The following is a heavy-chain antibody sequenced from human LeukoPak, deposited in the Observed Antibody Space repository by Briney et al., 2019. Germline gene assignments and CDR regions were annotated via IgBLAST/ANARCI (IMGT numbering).Heavy chain of an antibody. D-gene: IGHD4-17*01. CDR2: ISYIGST. Sequence: PSETLSLTCAVSADSFSSHYWTWIRQSPGTGLEWMGYISYIGSTNYNPSLKSRVTISIDTSKNQFSLKLRSVTAADTAVYYCARDLFTVTKGFDISGQGTMVSVSS. CDR3: ARDLFTVTKGFDI. CDR1: ADSFSSHY. J-gene: IGHJ3*02. V-gene: IGHV4-59*11.